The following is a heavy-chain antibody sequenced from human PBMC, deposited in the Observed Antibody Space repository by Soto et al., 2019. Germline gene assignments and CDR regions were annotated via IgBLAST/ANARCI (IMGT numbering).Heavy chain of an antibody. CDR2: IKSKSDGGTT. J-gene: IGHJ4*02. V-gene: IGHV3-15*01. D-gene: IGHD6-19*01. CDR1: GFTFSNAR. Sequence: EVPLVESGGGLVQPGGSVRLSCAASGFTFSNARMSWVRQAPGKGLEWVGRIKSKSDGGTTDYAAPVKGRFTISRDDSKNTLYLQLNSLKTEDTAVYYCAIVSGSGWAFDYWGQGTLVTVSS. CDR3: AIVSGSGWAFDY.